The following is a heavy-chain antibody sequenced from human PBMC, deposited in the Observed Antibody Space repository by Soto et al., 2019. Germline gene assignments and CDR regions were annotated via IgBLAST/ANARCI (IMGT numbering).Heavy chain of an antibody. Sequence: EVQLVESGGGLVQPGGSLRLSCAASGFNVSSNYMSWVRQAPGKELEWVSVIYSGGSTYYADTVKGRFTVSRHNSKSTLYLQMNSLRPEDEARYYGASDRSGYDFWYFELWGRGTLVTVSS. CDR2: IYSGGST. D-gene: IGHD5-12*01. V-gene: IGHV3-53*04. CDR1: GFNVSSNY. CDR3: ASDRSGYDFWYFEL. J-gene: IGHJ2*01.